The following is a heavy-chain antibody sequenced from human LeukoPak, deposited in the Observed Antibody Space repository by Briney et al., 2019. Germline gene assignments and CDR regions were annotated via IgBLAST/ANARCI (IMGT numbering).Heavy chain of an antibody. J-gene: IGHJ6*03. CDR1: GFTVSSNY. CDR3: ARDTRAISANYYMDV. D-gene: IGHD3-3*01. Sequence: GGSLRLSCAASGFTVSSNYMSWVRQAPGEGLEWGSVIYSGGSTYYADSVKGRFTISRDNSKNTLYLQMNSLRAEDTAVYYCARDTRAISANYYMDVWGKGTTVTVSS. CDR2: IYSGGST. V-gene: IGHV3-53*01.